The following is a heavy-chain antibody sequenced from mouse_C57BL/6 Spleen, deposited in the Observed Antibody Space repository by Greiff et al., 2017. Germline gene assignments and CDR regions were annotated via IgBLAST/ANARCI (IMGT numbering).Heavy chain of an antibody. D-gene: IGHD1-1*01. Sequence: QVQLQQSGPELVKPGASVKISCKASGYAFSSSWMNWVKQRPGKGLEWIGRIYPGDGDSNYNGKFKGKATLTAYKSTSTAYMQLSSLTYEDSAVYFCARWDPNYYGSRYDFDYWGQGTTLTVSS. CDR1: GYAFSSSW. V-gene: IGHV1-82*01. CDR2: IYPGDGDS. J-gene: IGHJ2*01. CDR3: ARWDPNYYGSRYDFDY.